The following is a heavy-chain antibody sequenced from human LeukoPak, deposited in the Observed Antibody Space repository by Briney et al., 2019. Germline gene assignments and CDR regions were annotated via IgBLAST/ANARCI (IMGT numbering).Heavy chain of an antibody. J-gene: IGHJ4*02. CDR1: GFTFSSYW. Sequence: GGSLRLSCAASGFTFSSYWMSWVRQAPGKGLEWVASIKQDGSEKYYVDSVKGRFTISRDNARKSLYLQMNSLRADDTAVYYCARDIVIRDYYFDYWGQGTLVTVSS. CDR2: IKQDGSEK. CDR3: ARDIVIRDYYFDY. D-gene: IGHD3-9*01. V-gene: IGHV3-7*01.